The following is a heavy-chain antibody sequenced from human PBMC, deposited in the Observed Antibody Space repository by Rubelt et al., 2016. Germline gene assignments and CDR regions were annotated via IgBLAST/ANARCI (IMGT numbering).Heavy chain of an antibody. CDR2: IYFSGST. V-gene: IGHV4-39*07. CDR3: AREEDYGDSY. CDR1: GGSISSSSYY. Sequence: QLQLQESGPGLVKPSETLSLTCTVSGGSISSSSYYWGWIRQPPGKGLEWIGSIYFSGSTYYNPSLKSRVTISVDTSKNQFSLKLSSVTAADTAVYYCAREEDYGDSYWGQGTLVTVSS. D-gene: IGHD4-17*01. J-gene: IGHJ4*02.